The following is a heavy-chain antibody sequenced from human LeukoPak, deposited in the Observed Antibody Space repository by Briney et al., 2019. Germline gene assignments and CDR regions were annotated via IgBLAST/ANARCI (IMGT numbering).Heavy chain of an antibody. J-gene: IGHJ4*02. D-gene: IGHD4-17*01. CDR1: GFSFNTYT. CDR2: IKSKTDGGTT. V-gene: IGHV3-15*01. CDR3: TTDSRDYGVFTY. Sequence: GGSLRLSCAASGFSFNTYTMSWVRQAPGKGLEWVGRIKSKTDGGTTDYAAPVKGRFTISRDDSKNTLFLQMNSLKTEDTAVYYCTTDSRDYGVFTYWGQGTLVTVSS.